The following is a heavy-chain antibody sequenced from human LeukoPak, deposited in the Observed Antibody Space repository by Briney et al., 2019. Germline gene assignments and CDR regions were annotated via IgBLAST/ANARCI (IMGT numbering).Heavy chain of an antibody. CDR1: GFTFSSYA. Sequence: GGFLRLSCAASGFTFSSYAMSWVRQAPGKGLEWVSAISGSGGSTYYADPVKGRFTISRDNSKNTLYLQMNSLRAEDAAVYYCAKTATIFGVVPIISWGQGTLVTVSS. CDR2: ISGSGGST. J-gene: IGHJ4*02. V-gene: IGHV3-23*01. CDR3: AKTATIFGVVPIIS. D-gene: IGHD3-3*01.